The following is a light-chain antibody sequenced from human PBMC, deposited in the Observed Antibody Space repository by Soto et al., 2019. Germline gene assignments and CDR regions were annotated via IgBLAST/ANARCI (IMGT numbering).Light chain of an antibody. J-gene: IGKJ1*01. Sequence: DIVLTQSPLSLPVTPGDPSSISFSSMQILLHINGYNYLDWYLQKPGQSPQLLIYLGSIRASGVPDRFSGSVSGTVFTLKIARVEAEDAGVYYCMQALKSWTFGQGTKVDI. CDR3: MQALKSWT. V-gene: IGKV2-28*01. CDR1: QILLHINGYNY. CDR2: LGS.